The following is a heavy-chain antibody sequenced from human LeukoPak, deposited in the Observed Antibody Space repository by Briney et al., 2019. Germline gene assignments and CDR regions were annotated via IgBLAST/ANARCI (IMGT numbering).Heavy chain of an antibody. CDR3: ARDSSITMAGPFDY. V-gene: IGHV1-69*01. J-gene: IGHJ4*02. D-gene: IGHD3-10*01. Sequence: SVKVSCKASGGTFSSYAISWVRQVPGQGLEWMGGIIPIFGTANYAQKFQGRVTITADESTSTAYMELSSLRSEDTAVYYCARDSSITMAGPFDYWGQRTLVTVSS. CDR2: IIPIFGTA. CDR1: GGTFSSYA.